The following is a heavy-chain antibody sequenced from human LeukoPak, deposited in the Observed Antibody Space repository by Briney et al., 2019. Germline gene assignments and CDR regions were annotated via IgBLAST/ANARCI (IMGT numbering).Heavy chain of an antibody. V-gene: IGHV4-39*07. D-gene: IGHD2-2*01. CDR2: IYYSGST. CDR3: ARGVIGHDAWAYYFDY. Sequence: SETLSLTCTVSGGSISSSSYYWGWIRQPPGKGLEWIGSIYYSGSTYYNPSLKSRVTISVDTSKNQFSLKLSSVTAADTAVYYCARGVIGHDAWAYYFDYWGQGTLVTVSS. J-gene: IGHJ4*02. CDR1: GGSISSSSYY.